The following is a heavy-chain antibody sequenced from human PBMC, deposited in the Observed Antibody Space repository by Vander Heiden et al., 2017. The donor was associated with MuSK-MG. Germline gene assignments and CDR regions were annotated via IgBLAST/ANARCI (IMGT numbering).Heavy chain of an antibody. CDR1: GFTFSNFW. Sequence: EVQLVESGGGLVQPGGSLRLSCAASGFTFSNFWMSWARQAPGKGLHWVANIREDGSEQHYVDSVKGRFTISRDNAKNSLYLQMNSLRAEDTAVYDGLTFADLGVWGQGTTVTVSS. V-gene: IGHV3-7*03. CDR3: LTFADLGV. J-gene: IGHJ3*01. CDR2: IREDGSEQ. D-gene: IGHD3-10*01.